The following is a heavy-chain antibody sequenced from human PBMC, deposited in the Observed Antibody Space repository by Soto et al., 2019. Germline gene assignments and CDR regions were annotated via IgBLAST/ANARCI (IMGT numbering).Heavy chain of an antibody. J-gene: IGHJ4*02. Sequence: PGGSLRLSCAASGFTFSNAWMSWVRQAPGKGLEWVGHIKSKTDDWTTYDAATVKGRFTISREDSKNTLYLQMNSLKTEDTAVYYCTTDRGLWYSSSSGIDYWGQGTLVTVSS. V-gene: IGHV3-15*01. CDR1: GFTFSNAW. CDR2: IKSKTDDWTT. CDR3: TTDRGLWYSSSSGIDY. D-gene: IGHD6-6*01.